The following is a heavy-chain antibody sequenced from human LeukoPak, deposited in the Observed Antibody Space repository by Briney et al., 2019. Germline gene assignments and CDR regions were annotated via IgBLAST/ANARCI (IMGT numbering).Heavy chain of an antibody. V-gene: IGHV3-74*01. D-gene: IGHD6-19*01. Sequence: GGSLRLSCAASGFTFSSYWMHWVRQAPGKGLVWVSRINSDGSSTSYADSVKGRFTISRDNSKNTLFLQMNSLRADDTAIYYCAKDEGVYSGFGNFDCWGQGTLVTVSS. CDR2: INSDGSST. J-gene: IGHJ4*02. CDR1: GFTFSSYW. CDR3: AKDEGVYSGFGNFDC.